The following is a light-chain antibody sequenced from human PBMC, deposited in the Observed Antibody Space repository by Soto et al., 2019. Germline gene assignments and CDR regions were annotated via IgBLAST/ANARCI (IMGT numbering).Light chain of an antibody. Sequence: IQLTQSPSSLSASIGDRVTITCRASQDISGYLAWYQQQPGKAPKLLIYAASTLHSGVPTRFSGSGSGTEFILTIGRLQPEDFATYYCQHLAGTFGQGTKLA. CDR2: AAS. J-gene: IGKJ2*01. CDR1: QDISGY. CDR3: QHLAGT. V-gene: IGKV1-9*01.